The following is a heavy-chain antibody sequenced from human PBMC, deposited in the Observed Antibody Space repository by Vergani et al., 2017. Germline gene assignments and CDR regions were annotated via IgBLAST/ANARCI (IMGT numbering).Heavy chain of an antibody. J-gene: IGHJ3*02. CDR1: GFSFSDYY. CDR3: ARDHRDYNNYPGTFDI. CDR2: ISNSGNTI. V-gene: IGHV3-11*01. Sequence: QVQLVESGGGLAKPGGSLRLSCAASGFSFSDYYMTWIRQAPGKGLEWVSYISNSGNTIEYADSVKGRFSISRDNAKSSLFLQMDRLRAEDTAVYYCARDHRDYNNYPGTFDIWGQGSMVTVSS. D-gene: IGHD5-24*01.